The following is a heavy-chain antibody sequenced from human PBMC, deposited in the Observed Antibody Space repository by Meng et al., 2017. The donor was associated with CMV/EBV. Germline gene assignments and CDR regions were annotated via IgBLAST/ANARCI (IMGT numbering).Heavy chain of an antibody. CDR2: INHSGST. V-gene: IGHV4-34*01. J-gene: IGHJ4*02. CDR3: ARDSRITGNQRLVDY. D-gene: IGHD1-20*01. CDR1: GGSFSGYY. Sequence: GSLRLSCAVYGGSFSGYYWSWIRQPPGKGLEWIGEINHSGSTNYNPSLKSRVTISVDTSKNQFSLKLSSVTAADTAVYYCARDSRITGNQRLVDYWGQGTLVTVSS.